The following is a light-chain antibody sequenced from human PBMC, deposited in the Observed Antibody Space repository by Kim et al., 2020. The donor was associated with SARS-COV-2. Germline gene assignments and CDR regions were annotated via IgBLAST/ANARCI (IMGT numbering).Light chain of an antibody. Sequence: QSVLTQPASVSGSPGQSITISCTGTSSDVGSYNLVSWYQQHPGKAPKLIIYEINKRPSGISNRFSGSKSGNTASLTISGLQAEDEADYYCCSYAGSTTWVFGGGTQLTVL. V-gene: IGLV2-23*02. CDR3: CSYAGSTTWV. CDR2: EIN. CDR1: SSDVGSYNL. J-gene: IGLJ2*01.